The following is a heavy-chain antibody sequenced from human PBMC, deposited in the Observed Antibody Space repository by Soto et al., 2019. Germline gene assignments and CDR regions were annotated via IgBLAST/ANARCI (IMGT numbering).Heavy chain of an antibody. J-gene: IGHJ6*03. CDR1: GGSFSGYY. V-gene: IGHV4-34*01. D-gene: IGHD3-10*01. CDR3: ARGLTYYYGSGSYGYMDV. Sequence: TSETLSLTCAVYGGSFSGYYWNWIRQPPGKGLEWIGEINHSGSTNYNPSLKSRVTISVDTSKNQFSLKLSSVTAADTAVYYCARGLTYYYGSGSYGYMDVWGKGTTVTVSS. CDR2: INHSGST.